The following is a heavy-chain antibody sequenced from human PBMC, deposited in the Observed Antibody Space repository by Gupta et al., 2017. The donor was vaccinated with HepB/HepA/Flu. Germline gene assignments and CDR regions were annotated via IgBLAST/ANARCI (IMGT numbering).Heavy chain of an antibody. V-gene: IGHV3-9*01. D-gene: IGHD3-16*01. Sequence: EVQLVESGGGLVQPGRSLRLSCAASGFTFDDSAMHWVRQAPGKGLEWVSGISWNSGSIGYADSVKGRFTISRDNAKNSLYLQMNSLRAEDTALYYCAKQLNVWGTWGAFDIWGQGTMVTVSS. CDR2: ISWNSGSI. CDR1: GFTFDDSA. J-gene: IGHJ3*02. CDR3: AKQLNVWGTWGAFDI.